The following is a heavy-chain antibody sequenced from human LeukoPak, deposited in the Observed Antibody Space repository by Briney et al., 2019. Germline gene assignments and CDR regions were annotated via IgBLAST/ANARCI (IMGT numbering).Heavy chain of an antibody. CDR3: ATAFSSWPHFDY. Sequence: GASVKVSCKTSGFTFTTHDINWVRQATGEGLEWMGWMNPGSGDTGYEQRFQGRVTMTEDTSTDTAYMELSSLRSEDTAVYYCATAFSSWPHFDYWGQGTLVTVSS. D-gene: IGHD6-13*01. CDR2: MNPGSGDT. J-gene: IGHJ4*02. CDR1: GFTFTTHD. V-gene: IGHV1-8*01.